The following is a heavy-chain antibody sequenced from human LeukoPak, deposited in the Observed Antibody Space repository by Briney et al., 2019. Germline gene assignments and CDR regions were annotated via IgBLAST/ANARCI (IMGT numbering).Heavy chain of an antibody. CDR3: ARHGDQYSSSWTSDWFDP. V-gene: IGHV4-59*08. CDR2: IHYSGST. Sequence: PSETLSLTCTVSGGSISSYYWSWIRQPPGKGLEWIGYIHYSGSTNYNPSLKSRVTISVDTSKNQFSLKLSSVTAADTAVYYCARHGDQYSSSWTSDWFDPWGQGTLVTVSS. CDR1: GGSISSYY. D-gene: IGHD6-13*01. J-gene: IGHJ5*02.